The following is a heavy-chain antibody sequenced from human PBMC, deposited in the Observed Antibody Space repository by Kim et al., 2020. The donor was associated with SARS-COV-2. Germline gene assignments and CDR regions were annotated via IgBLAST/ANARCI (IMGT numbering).Heavy chain of an antibody. V-gene: IGHV3-23*01. D-gene: IGHD2-2*02. J-gene: IGHJ4*02. CDR3: AKGMVSSSSYNY. Sequence: YYADSVKSRFTISRDNSKNTLYLQMNSLRAEDTAVYYCAKGMVSSSSYNYWGQGTLVTVSS.